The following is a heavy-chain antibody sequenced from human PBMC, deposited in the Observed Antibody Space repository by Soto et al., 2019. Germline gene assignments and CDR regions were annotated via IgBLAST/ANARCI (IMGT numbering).Heavy chain of an antibody. CDR3: ARENYSNPPHRYYYYYYGMDV. V-gene: IGHV3-33*01. Sequence: QVQLVESGGGVVQPGRSLRLSCAASGFTFSSYGMHWVRQAPGKGLEWVAVIWYDGSNKYYADSVKGRFTISRDNSKNTLYLQMNSLRAEDTAVYYCARENYSNPPHRYYYYYYGMDVWGHGTTVTVSS. CDR2: IWYDGSNK. D-gene: IGHD4-4*01. J-gene: IGHJ6*02. CDR1: GFTFSSYG.